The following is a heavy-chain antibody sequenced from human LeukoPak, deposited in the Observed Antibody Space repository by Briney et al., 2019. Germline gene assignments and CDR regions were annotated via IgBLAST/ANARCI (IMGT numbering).Heavy chain of an antibody. V-gene: IGHV4-34*01. CDR2: INHSGST. CDR3: ARGQGPPRPIPPNWFDP. CDR1: GGSFSGYY. D-gene: IGHD2-2*02. J-gene: IGHJ5*02. Sequence: SETLSLTCAVYGGSFSGYYWSWIRQPPGKGLEWIGEINHSGSTNYNPSLKSRVTISVDTSKNQFSLTLSSVTAADTAVYYCARGQGPPRPIPPNWFDPWGQGTLVTVSS.